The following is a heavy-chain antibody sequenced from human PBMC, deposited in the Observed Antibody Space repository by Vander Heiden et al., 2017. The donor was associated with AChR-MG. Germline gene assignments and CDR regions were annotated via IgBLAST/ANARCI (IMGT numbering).Heavy chain of an antibody. CDR1: GFTFSNAG. J-gene: IGHJ5*02. D-gene: IGHD2-8*01. Sequence: EVQLVESGGGLVKPGGSLRLSCAAPGFTFSNAGGSGCRQARGQGLEWDVRINIIAAGGPTDYAAPGKVRFTISSDVSKQTLYLQMNRLKTEDTAVYYCTTDFMYAIGEVWFDPWRQGTLVTVSS. CDR3: TTDFMYAIGEVWFDP. V-gene: IGHV3-15*01. CDR2: INIIAAGGPT.